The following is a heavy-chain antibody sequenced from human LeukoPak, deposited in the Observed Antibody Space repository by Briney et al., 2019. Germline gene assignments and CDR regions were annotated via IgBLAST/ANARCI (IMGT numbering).Heavy chain of an antibody. J-gene: IGHJ1*01. CDR3: AKSAYAGYDWGYMGQS. CDR2: ISESSRFI. D-gene: IGHD5-12*01. Sequence: PGGSLRLSCGASGFTFRGYAMSWVRRAPGKGLEWVSGISESSRFIHHADSVKGRFTISRDDSTNTLHLQMNSLKAEDTAVYYCAKSAYAGYDWGYMGQSWGQGTLVTVSS. V-gene: IGHV3-23*01. CDR1: GFTFRGYA.